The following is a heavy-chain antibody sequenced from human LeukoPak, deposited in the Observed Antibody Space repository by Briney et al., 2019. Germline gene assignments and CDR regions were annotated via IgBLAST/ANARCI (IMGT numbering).Heavy chain of an antibody. J-gene: IGHJ4*02. CDR1: GFTFSSYG. Sequence: GGSLRLSCAASGFTFSSYGMHWVRQAPGKGVEWVAFIWYDGNNKYYVDSVKGRFTISRDNSKNTLYLQMNSLRAEDTAVYYCAKDPLQYGSGSYYFDYWGQGTLVTVSS. CDR3: AKDPLQYGSGSYYFDY. D-gene: IGHD3-10*01. CDR2: IWYDGNNK. V-gene: IGHV3-30*02.